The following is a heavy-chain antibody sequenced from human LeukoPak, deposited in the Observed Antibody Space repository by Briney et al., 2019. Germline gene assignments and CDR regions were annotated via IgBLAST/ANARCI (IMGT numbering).Heavy chain of an antibody. Sequence: ASVKVSCKASGYTFTGYYMHWVRQAPGQGLEWMGWINPNSGATNYAQKFQGRVTMTRDTSISTAYMEVSSLRSDDTAVYYCAIQPWGSGNNWYFDLWGRGTLVTVSS. CDR1: GYTFTGYY. J-gene: IGHJ2*01. CDR3: AIQPWGSGNNWYFDL. CDR2: INPNSGAT. V-gene: IGHV1-2*02. D-gene: IGHD7-27*01.